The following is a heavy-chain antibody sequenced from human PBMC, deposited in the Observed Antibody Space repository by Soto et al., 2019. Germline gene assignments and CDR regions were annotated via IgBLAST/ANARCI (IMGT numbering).Heavy chain of an antibody. CDR1: GFSLSTSGVG. Sequence: QITLKESGPTLVKPTQTLTLTCTYSGFSLSTSGVGVGWIRQPPGKALEWLALIYWDDDKRYSQSLKSRLTINKHAPRNQVVLTMTNMDPVDTAKYYCAHRPRYYGSGSRSYGYFELGGRGTLVTVSS. D-gene: IGHD3-10*01. CDR2: IYWDDDK. J-gene: IGHJ2*01. CDR3: AHRPRYYGSGSRSYGYFEL. V-gene: IGHV2-5*02.